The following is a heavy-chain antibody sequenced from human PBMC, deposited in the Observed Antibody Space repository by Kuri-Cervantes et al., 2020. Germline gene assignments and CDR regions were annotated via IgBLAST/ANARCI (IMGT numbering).Heavy chain of an antibody. CDR1: GYTFTSYA. Sequence: ASVKVSCKASGYTFTSYAMHWVRQAPGQRLEWMGWSNAGNGNTKYSQEFQGRVTITRDTSASTAYMELSRLRSDDTAVYYCARIPGIAVAGIDNWFDPWGQGTLVTVSS. V-gene: IGHV1-3*02. J-gene: IGHJ5*02. CDR3: ARIPGIAVAGIDNWFDP. D-gene: IGHD6-19*01. CDR2: SNAGNGNT.